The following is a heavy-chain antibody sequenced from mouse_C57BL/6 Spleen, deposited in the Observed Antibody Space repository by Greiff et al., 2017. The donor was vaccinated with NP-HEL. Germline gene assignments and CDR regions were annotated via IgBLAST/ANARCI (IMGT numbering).Heavy chain of an antibody. D-gene: IGHD2-4*01. V-gene: IGHV1-69*01. J-gene: IGHJ1*03. Sequence: QVQLQQPGAELVMPGASVKLSCKASGYTFTSYWMHWVKQRPGQGLEWIGEIDPSDSYTNYNQKFKGKSTLTVDKSSSTAYMQLSSLTSEDSAVYYCSRIYYEYCDVGGTGTTVTVSS. CDR3: SRIYYEYCDV. CDR1: GYTFTSYW. CDR2: IDPSDSYT.